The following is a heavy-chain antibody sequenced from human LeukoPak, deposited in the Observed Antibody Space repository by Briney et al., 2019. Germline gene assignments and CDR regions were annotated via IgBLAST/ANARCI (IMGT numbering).Heavy chain of an antibody. D-gene: IGHD2-15*01. J-gene: IGHJ4*02. CDR1: GFTFSSYA. CDR2: IYYSGST. V-gene: IGHV4-59*01. CDR3: ARYCSGGSCFDY. Sequence: GSLRLSCAASGFTFSSYAMSWVRQAPGKGLEWIGYIYYSGSTNYNPSLKSRVTISVDTSKNQFSLKLSSVTAADTAVYYCARYCSGGSCFDYWGQGTLVTVSS.